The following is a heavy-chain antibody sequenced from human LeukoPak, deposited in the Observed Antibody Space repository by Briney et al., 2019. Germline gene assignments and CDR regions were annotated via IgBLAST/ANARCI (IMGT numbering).Heavy chain of an antibody. V-gene: IGHV4-39*07. CDR2: IYYSGST. CDR3: ARGGRWLQFPNPPCNWFDP. Sequence: PSETLSLTCTVSGGSISSSSYYWGWVRQPPGKGLEWIGSIYYSGSTYYNPSLKSRVTISVDTSKNQFSLKLSSVTAADTAVYYCARGGRWLQFPNPPCNWFDPWGQGTPVTVSS. CDR1: GGSISSSSYY. D-gene: IGHD5-24*01. J-gene: IGHJ5*02.